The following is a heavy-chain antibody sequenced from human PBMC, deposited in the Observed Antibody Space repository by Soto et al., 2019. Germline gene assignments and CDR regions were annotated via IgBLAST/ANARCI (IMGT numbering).Heavy chain of an antibody. CDR1: GGSISSAAYY. D-gene: IGHD5-18*01. CDR2: ISHSGST. CDR3: AREYTYGSNFFDC. Sequence: PSETLSLTCTVSGGSISSAAYYWSWIRQHPGKDLQWIGYISHSGSTYYTPSLKSRVIISADTSKNQVSLNLNSVTAADTAVYYCAREYTYGSNFFDCWGQGALVTVSS. J-gene: IGHJ4*02. V-gene: IGHV4-31*03.